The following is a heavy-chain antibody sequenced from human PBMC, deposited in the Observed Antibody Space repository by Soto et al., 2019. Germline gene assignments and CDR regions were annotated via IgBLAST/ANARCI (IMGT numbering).Heavy chain of an antibody. J-gene: IGHJ6*02. V-gene: IGHV3-7*03. D-gene: IGHD3-3*01. CDR2: IKQDGSEK. CDR1: GFTFTSYW. CDR3: ARGSQGYDDVQYGVDV. Sequence: GGSLRLSCVGSGFTFTSYWMSWVRQAPGKGLEWVANIKQDGSEKDYVDSVKGRFTISRDNAKKSLYLQMNRLRAEDKAVYYCARGSQGYDDVQYGVDVWGQGTTVTVSS.